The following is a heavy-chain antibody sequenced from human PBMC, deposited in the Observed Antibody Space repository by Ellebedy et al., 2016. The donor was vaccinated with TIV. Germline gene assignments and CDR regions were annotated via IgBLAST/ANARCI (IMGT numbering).Heavy chain of an antibody. CDR3: ARLVHLYTNTANVYFFDS. D-gene: IGHD2-2*02. Sequence: GESLKISCAASGFTFNNYWMSWIRQAPGKGLEWVANIKQEGNDKYYVDSVRGRFAISRDNSRNALHLQLGSLRVEDTAVYYCARLVHLYTNTANVYFFDSWGQGTLVTVSS. CDR2: IKQEGNDK. V-gene: IGHV3-7*01. CDR1: GFTFNNYW. J-gene: IGHJ4*02.